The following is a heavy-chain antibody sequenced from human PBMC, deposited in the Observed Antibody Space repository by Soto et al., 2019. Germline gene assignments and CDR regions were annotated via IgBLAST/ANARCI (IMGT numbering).Heavy chain of an antibody. CDR1: GFTFSSYG. D-gene: IGHD3-3*01. J-gene: IGHJ4*02. Sequence: VGSLRLSCAASGFTFSSYGMHWVRQAPGKGLEWVAVIWYDGSNKYYADSVKGRFTISRDNSKNTLYLQMNSLRAEDTAVYYCARDPTITIFGVTLDYWGQGTLVTVSS. CDR2: IWYDGSNK. CDR3: ARDPTITIFGVTLDY. V-gene: IGHV3-33*01.